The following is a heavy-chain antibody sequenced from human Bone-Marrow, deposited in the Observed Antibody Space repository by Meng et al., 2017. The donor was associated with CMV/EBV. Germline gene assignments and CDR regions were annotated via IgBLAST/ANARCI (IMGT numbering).Heavy chain of an antibody. CDR2: MNPNSGNT. V-gene: IGHV1-8*03. CDR3: ARGLPAWFGVVSLYYYGIDV. Sequence: ASVKVSCKASGYTFTSYDINWVRQATGQGLEWMGWMNPNSGNTGYAQKFQGRVTITRNTSISTAYMELSSLRSEDTAVYYCARGLPAWFGVVSLYYYGIDVWGQGTTVTVSS. D-gene: IGHD3-3*01. CDR1: GYTFTSYD. J-gene: IGHJ6*01.